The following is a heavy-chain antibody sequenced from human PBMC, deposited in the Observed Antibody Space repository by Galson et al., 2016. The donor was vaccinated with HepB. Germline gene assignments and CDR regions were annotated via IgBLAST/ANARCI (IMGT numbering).Heavy chain of an antibody. CDR2: IWYDGTKK. CDR1: GFTFSAYG. J-gene: IGHJ4*02. V-gene: IGHV3-33*01. CDR3: ARAPTFDYDVSGYYPYYFDY. Sequence: SLRLSCAASGFTFSAYGMHWVRQAPGKGLEWLALIWYDGTKKYYADSVKGRFAISRDNRKNTLYLQMDSLRAEDTAVYFCARAPTFDYDVSGYYPYYFDYWGQGTLDTVSS. D-gene: IGHD3-22*01.